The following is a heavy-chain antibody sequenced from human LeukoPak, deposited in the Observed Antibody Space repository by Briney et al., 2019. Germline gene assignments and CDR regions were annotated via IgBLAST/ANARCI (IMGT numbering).Heavy chain of an antibody. CDR2: ISYDGSNK. Sequence: GGSLRLSCAASGFTFSSYWMSWVRQAPGKGLEWVAVISYDGSNKYYADSVKGRFTISRDNSKNTLYLQMNSLRAEDTAVYYCAKDRLRYCSGGSCYGMIDYWGQGTLVTVSS. V-gene: IGHV3-30*18. D-gene: IGHD2-15*01. CDR3: AKDRLRYCSGGSCYGMIDY. J-gene: IGHJ4*02. CDR1: GFTFSSYW.